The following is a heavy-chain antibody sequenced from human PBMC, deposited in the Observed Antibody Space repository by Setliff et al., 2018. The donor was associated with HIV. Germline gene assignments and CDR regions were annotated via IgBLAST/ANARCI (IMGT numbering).Heavy chain of an antibody. CDR3: ARQGVQYYKSSGYYPSYYHYGMDV. V-gene: IGHV5-51*01. D-gene: IGHD3-22*01. J-gene: IGHJ6*02. CDR1: GYTFTSNW. CDR2: IYPGDSET. Sequence: PGESLKISCKGSGYTFTSNWIAWIRQMPGRGLEWMGMIYPGDSETKYSPSFQGQVTISVDKSISTAYLQWSSLKASDTAMYYCARQGVQYYKSSGYYPSYYHYGMDVWGQGTTVTVSS.